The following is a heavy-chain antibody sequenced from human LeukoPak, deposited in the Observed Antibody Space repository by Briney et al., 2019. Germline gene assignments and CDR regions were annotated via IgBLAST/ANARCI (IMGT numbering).Heavy chain of an antibody. J-gene: IGHJ3*02. V-gene: IGHV4-34*01. D-gene: IGHD3-16*01. CDR1: GGSFSGYY. CDR3: ARVGLFVRRPLSGGGVFDI. Sequence: PSETLSLTCAVYGGSFSGYYWSWIRQPPGKGLEWIGEINHSGSTNYNPSLKSRVTISVDTSKNQFSLKLSSVTAADTAVYYCARVGLFVRRPLSGGGVFDIWGQGTMVTVSS. CDR2: INHSGST.